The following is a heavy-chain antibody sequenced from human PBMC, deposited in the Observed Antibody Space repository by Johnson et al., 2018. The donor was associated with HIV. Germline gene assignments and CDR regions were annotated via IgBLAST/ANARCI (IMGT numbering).Heavy chain of an antibody. V-gene: IGHV3-15*01. Sequence: MLLVESGGGLVQPGGSLRLSCAASGFTFSNAWMTWVRQAPGKGLEWVGRIKSKSDGGTTDYAAPVRGRFSISRDDSETTVYLQMNSLKIEDTAVYYCTTNFWSGFYPDAFDIWGQGTMVTVSS. CDR3: TTNFWSGFYPDAFDI. D-gene: IGHD3-3*01. CDR1: GFTFSNAW. J-gene: IGHJ3*02. CDR2: IKSKSDGGTT.